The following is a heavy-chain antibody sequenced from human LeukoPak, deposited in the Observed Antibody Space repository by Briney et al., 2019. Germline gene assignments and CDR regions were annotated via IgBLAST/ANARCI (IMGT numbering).Heavy chain of an antibody. CDR3: AKDVNLIVSAGISFDY. CDR1: GFTFNSYA. J-gene: IGHJ4*02. V-gene: IGHV3-23*01. Sequence: GGSLRLSCAASGFTFNSYAMSWVRQAPGKGLEWVSGISGSGGDTKYADSVKGRFTISRDNFKNTLFLQMNSLRAEDTALYYCAKDVNLIVSAGISFDYWGQGTLVTVSS. CDR2: ISGSGGDT. D-gene: IGHD2-2*02.